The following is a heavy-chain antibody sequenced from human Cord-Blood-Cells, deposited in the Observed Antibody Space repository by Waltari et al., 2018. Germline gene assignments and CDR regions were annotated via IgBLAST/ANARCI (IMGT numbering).Heavy chain of an antibody. CDR2: IIPIFGTA. D-gene: IGHD7-27*01. J-gene: IGHJ4*02. CDR1: GGPFSRYS. CDR3: ARRPTGDDTDY. V-gene: IGHV1-69*01. Sequence: QVQLVQSGAEVKKPGSSVKVSCKASGGPFSRYSISWVRQAPGQGLEWMGGIIPIFGTANYAQKFQGRVTITADESTSTAYMELSSLRSEDTAVYYCARRPTGDDTDYWGQGTLVTVSS.